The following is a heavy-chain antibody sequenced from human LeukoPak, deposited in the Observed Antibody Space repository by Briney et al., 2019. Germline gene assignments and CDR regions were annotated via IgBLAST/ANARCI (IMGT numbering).Heavy chain of an antibody. CDR3: AVPYYYDSSGPDAFDI. J-gene: IGHJ3*02. Sequence: SETLSLTCTVFGGSISSYYWSWIRQPLGKGLEWLGYMYYSGSSNYNPSLKSRVTISLDTSKNQFSLKLSSVTAADTAVYYCAVPYYYDSSGPDAFDIWGQGTMVTVSS. V-gene: IGHV4-59*01. CDR2: MYYSGSS. CDR1: GGSISSYY. D-gene: IGHD3-22*01.